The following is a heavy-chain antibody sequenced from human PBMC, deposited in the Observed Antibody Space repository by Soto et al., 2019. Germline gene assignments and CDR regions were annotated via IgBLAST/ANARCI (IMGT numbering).Heavy chain of an antibody. CDR3: ARAYLPAAAIPVTPYYYYYYGMDV. CDR2: INPNSGGT. V-gene: IGHV1-2*04. CDR1: GYTFTGYY. J-gene: IGHJ6*02. D-gene: IGHD2-2*01. Sequence: ASVKVSCKASGYTFTGYYMHWVRQAPGQGLEWMGWINPNSGGTNYAQKFQGWVTMTRDTSISTAYMELSRLRSDDTAVYYCARAYLPAAAIPVTPYYYYYYGMDVWGQGTTVTV.